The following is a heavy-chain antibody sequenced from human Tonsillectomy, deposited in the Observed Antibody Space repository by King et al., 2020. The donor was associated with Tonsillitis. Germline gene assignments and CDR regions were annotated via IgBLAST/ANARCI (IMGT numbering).Heavy chain of an antibody. CDR1: GYTFTSYA. CDR2: INTNTGNP. V-gene: IGHV7-4-1*02. J-gene: IGHJ4*02. CDR3: ARAYIPSSSGWYTALDY. D-gene: IGHD6-19*01. Sequence: VQLVESGSELKKPGASVKVSCKASGYTFTSYALNWVRQAPGQGLEWMGWINTNTGNPTYAQGFTGRFVFSLDTSVSTAYVQISSLKADDTAVYYCARAYIPSSSGWYTALDYWGQGTLVTVSS.